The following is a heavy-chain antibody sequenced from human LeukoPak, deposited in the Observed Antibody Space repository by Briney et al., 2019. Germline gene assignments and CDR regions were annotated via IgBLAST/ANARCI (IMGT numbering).Heavy chain of an antibody. CDR3: ARDRLDYDILTGRYYYFDY. V-gene: IGHV3-7*04. CDR2: IKQDGSEK. Sequence: GSLRLSCAVSGFSFSSYWMSWVRQAPGKGLERVANIKQDGSEKYYVDSVKGRFTISRDNAKNSLYLQMNSLRAEDTAVYYRARDRLDYDILTGRYYYFDYWGQGTLVTVSS. CDR1: GFSFSSYW. J-gene: IGHJ4*02. D-gene: IGHD3-9*01.